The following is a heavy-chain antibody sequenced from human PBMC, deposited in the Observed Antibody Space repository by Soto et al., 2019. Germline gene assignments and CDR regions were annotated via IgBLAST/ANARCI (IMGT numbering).Heavy chain of an antibody. J-gene: IGHJ2*01. CDR3: AKTVTFVVFMGSWYVDL. CDR1: GFTFSSYA. Sequence: EVQLLESGGGLVQPGGSLRLSCAASGFTFSSYAMSWVRQAPGKGLEWVSAISGSGGSIYYADSVKGRFTISRDNSKNTLELQMNSMRAEDTAVYYCAKTVTFVVFMGSWYVDLCGRGTLVTVSS. V-gene: IGHV3-23*01. CDR2: ISGSGGSI. D-gene: IGHD3-22*01.